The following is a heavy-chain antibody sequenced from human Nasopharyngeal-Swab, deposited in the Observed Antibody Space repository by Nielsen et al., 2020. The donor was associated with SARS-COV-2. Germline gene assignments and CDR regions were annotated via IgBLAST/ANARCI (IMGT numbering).Heavy chain of an antibody. CDR2: ISSSDSTT. V-gene: IGHV3-48*03. CDR3: ARADSSGWFFSD. J-gene: IGHJ4*02. Sequence: VHQMPGKGLEWVSYISSSDSTTYYADSVKGRFTISRDNAKNSLYLQMNSLRVEDTGVYYCARADSSGWFFSDWGRGTLVTVS. D-gene: IGHD6-19*01.